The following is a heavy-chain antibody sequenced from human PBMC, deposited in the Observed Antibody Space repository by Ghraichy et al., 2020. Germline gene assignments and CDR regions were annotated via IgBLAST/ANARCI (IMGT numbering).Heavy chain of an antibody. J-gene: IGHJ4*02. CDR3: ARVDREDYRGSSGDYHFAY. CDR2: VSGTGSAL. Sequence: GGSLRLSCAASGFTFSDFYMTWIRQAPGKGLEWVSTVSGTGSALYYTDSVKGRYTVSRDNAKNSVYLHMNSLRGDDTAVYYCARVDREDYRGSSGDYHFAYWGQGTLVTVSS. D-gene: IGHD3-22*01. V-gene: IGHV3-11*01. CDR1: GFTFSDFY.